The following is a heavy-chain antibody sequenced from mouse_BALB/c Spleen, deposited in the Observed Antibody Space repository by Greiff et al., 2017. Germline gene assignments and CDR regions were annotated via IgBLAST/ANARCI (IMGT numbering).Heavy chain of an antibody. CDR1: GYTFSSYW. CDR3: ARHFYDGYPLYAMDY. V-gene: IGHV1-9*01. D-gene: IGHD2-3*01. J-gene: IGHJ4*01. CDR2: ILPGSGST. Sequence: VHLVESGAELMKPGASVKISCKATGYTFSSYWIEWVKQRPGHGLEWIGEILPGSGSTNYNEKFKGKATFTADTSSNTAYMQLSSLTSEDSAVYYCARHFYDGYPLYAMDYWGQGTSVTVSS.